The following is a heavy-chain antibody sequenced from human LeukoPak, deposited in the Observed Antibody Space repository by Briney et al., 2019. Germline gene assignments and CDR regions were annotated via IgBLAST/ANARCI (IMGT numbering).Heavy chain of an antibody. Sequence: GGSLRLSCAASGFTFSSYAMSWVRQAPGKGLEWASAISGSGGSTYYGDSVKGRFTISRDNSRNTLYLQMNDLRAEDTAVYYCAKDPGPPNWFDPWGQGTLVTVSS. V-gene: IGHV3-23*01. CDR2: ISGSGGST. CDR1: GFTFSSYA. J-gene: IGHJ5*02. CDR3: AKDPGPPNWFDP.